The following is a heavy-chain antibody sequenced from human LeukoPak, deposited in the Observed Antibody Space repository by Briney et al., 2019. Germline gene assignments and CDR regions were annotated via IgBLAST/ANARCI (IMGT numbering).Heavy chain of an antibody. Sequence: GGSLRLSCAASGFIFSNYAMTWVRQAPGKGLEWVSTISGSDGATYYADSVKGRFTIFRDDSKNTLYLQMNSLRADDTAVYYCAKAYYYGSGSYYPPDYWGQGTLVTVSS. J-gene: IGHJ4*02. CDR3: AKAYYYGSGSYYPPDY. D-gene: IGHD3-10*01. CDR2: ISGSDGAT. V-gene: IGHV3-23*01. CDR1: GFIFSNYA.